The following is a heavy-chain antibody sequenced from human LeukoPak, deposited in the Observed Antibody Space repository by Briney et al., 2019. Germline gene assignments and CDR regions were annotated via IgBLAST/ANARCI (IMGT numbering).Heavy chain of an antibody. CDR3: ARNIAPAGLFFDY. J-gene: IGHJ4*02. D-gene: IGHD6-13*01. CDR2: IKYDGSEK. V-gene: IGHV3-7*01. Sequence: GGSLRLSCAASGFTLSSYWMSWVRQAPGKGLEWVANIKYDGSEKDYVDSVKGRFTVSRDNAKNSLYLQMNSLRAEDTAVYYCARNIAPAGLFFDYWGQGTLVTVSS. CDR1: GFTLSSYW.